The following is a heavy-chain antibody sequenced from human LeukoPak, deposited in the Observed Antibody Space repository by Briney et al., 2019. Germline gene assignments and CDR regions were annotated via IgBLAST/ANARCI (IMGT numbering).Heavy chain of an antibody. V-gene: IGHV4-59*01. Sequence: SETLSLTCAVYGGSFSGYYWSWIRQPPGKGLEWIGYIYYSGSTNYNPSLKSRVTISVDTSKNQFSLKLSSVTAADTAVYYCARVGPLGLLWFGELYFDYWGQGTLVTVSS. J-gene: IGHJ4*02. CDR2: IYYSGST. CDR3: ARVGPLGLLWFGELYFDY. CDR1: GGSFSGYY. D-gene: IGHD3-10*01.